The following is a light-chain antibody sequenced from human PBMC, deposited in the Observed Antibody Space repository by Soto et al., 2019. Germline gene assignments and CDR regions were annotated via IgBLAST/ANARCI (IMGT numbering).Light chain of an antibody. CDR1: QSVRSNY. Sequence: EIVLTQSPGTLSLSPGEGATLSCRASQSVRSNYLAWYQQKPGQAPRLLIYGASRRATGIPDRFSGSGSGTDFTLTISRLEPEDFAVYYCQHYGGSPLYTFGQGIKLEI. J-gene: IGKJ2*01. V-gene: IGKV3-20*01. CDR3: QHYGGSPLYT. CDR2: GAS.